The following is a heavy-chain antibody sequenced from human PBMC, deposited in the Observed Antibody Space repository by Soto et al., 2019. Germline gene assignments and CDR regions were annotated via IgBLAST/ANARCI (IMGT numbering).Heavy chain of an antibody. D-gene: IGHD3-3*01. CDR1: NGSFMGYY. CDR3: ASLNGGRFLDKGDY. V-gene: IGHV4-34*01. CDR2: INHFGSP. J-gene: IGHJ4*02. Sequence: QVQLHQWGAGLLKPSETLSLTCGVYNGSFMGYYWTWVRQPPGKGLEWIGEINHFGSPYYNPSLKSRVAISIDTSRQQFSLSLRSLTAADTAVYYCASLNGGRFLDKGDYWGQGILVTVSS.